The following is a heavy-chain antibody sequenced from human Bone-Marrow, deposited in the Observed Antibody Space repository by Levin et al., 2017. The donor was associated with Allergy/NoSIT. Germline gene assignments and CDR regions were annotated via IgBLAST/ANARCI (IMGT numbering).Heavy chain of an antibody. J-gene: IGHJ6*03. CDR1: GASIHSGSYY. V-gene: IGHV4-61*01. Sequence: SQTLSLTCTVSGASIHSGSYYWSWIRQSPGKGLEWIGNINYRGSTNYNPSFKSRVTISPDTSKNKLSLELRSVSAADTAVYYCARSFYYYYYMDVWGKGTPLTVS. CDR3: ARSFYYYYYMDV. CDR2: INYRGST.